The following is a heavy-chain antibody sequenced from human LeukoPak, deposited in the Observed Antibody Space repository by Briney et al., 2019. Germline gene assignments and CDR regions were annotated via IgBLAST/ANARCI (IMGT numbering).Heavy chain of an antibody. Sequence: ASVKVSCKASGGTFSSYAISWVRQAPGQGLEWMGRINPNSGGTNYAQKFQGRVTMTRDTSISTAYMELSRLRSDDTAVYYCARANTPYYYDSSGSPWGYWGQGTLVTVSS. CDR1: GGTFSSYA. V-gene: IGHV1-2*06. CDR3: ARANTPYYYDSSGSPWGY. J-gene: IGHJ4*02. CDR2: INPNSGGT. D-gene: IGHD3-22*01.